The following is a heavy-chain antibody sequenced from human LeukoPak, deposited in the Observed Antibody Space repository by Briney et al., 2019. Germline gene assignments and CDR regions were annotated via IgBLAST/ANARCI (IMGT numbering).Heavy chain of an antibody. Sequence: ASVKVSCKASGYTFTSYGISWVRQAPGQGLEWMGWISAYNGNTNYAQKLQGRVTMTTDTSTSTAYMELRSLRSDDTAVYYCARGRLRTTVVKRPLFDYWGQGTLVTVSS. D-gene: IGHD4-23*01. CDR2: ISAYNGNT. V-gene: IGHV1-18*01. J-gene: IGHJ4*02. CDR1: GYTFTSYG. CDR3: ARGRLRTTVVKRPLFDY.